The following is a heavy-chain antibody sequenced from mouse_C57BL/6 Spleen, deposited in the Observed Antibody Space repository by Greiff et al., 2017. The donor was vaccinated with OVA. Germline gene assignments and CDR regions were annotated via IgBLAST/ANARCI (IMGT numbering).Heavy chain of an antibody. CDR3: ARGYYGSSYVAWFAY. J-gene: IGHJ3*01. D-gene: IGHD1-1*01. CDR1: GYTFTSYW. CDR2: IYPGSGST. Sequence: VQLQQSGAELVKPGASVKMSCKASGYTFTSYWITWVKQRPGQGLEWIGDIYPGSGSTNYNEKFKSKATLTVDTSSSTAYMQLSSLTSEDSAVYYCARGYYGSSYVAWFAYWGQGTLVTVSA. V-gene: IGHV1-55*01.